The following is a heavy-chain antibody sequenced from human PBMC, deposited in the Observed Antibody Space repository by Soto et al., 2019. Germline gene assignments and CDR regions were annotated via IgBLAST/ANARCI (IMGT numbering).Heavy chain of an antibody. D-gene: IGHD6-13*01. CDR2: ISGSGGST. V-gene: IGHV3-23*01. CDR3: AKSGGRNSSWYGENWFDP. CDR1: GFTFSSYA. J-gene: IGHJ5*02. Sequence: EVQLLESGGGLVQPGGSLRLSCAASGFTFSSYAMSWVRQAPGKGLEWVSAISGSGGSTYYADSVKGRFTISRDNSKNTLYLQMNSLRAEDTAVYYCAKSGGRNSSWYGENWFDPWGQGTLVTVSS.